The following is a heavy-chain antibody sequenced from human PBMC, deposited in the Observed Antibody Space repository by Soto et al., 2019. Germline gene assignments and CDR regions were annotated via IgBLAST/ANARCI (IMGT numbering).Heavy chain of an antibody. CDR2: ISYSGIT. V-gene: IGHV4-59*01. CDR1: GGSISSYY. CDR3: ARGVEAAGYYYGMDV. D-gene: IGHD6-25*01. Sequence: SETLSLTCTVSGGSISSYYWSWIRQPPGKGLEWIGYISYSGITNYNPSLKSRVTISVDTSKNQFSLKLSSVTAADTAVYYCARGVEAAGYYYGMDVWGQGTTVTVSS. J-gene: IGHJ6*02.